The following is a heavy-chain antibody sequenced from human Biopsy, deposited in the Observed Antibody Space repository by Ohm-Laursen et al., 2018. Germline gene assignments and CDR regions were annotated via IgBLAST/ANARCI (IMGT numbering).Heavy chain of an antibody. CDR1: GFTFNSHE. V-gene: IGHV3-48*03. CDR3: MRLAYYYYYGMDV. D-gene: IGHD2-21*01. Sequence: GSLRLSCAASGFTFNSHEMNWVRQAPGKGLEWISYITGSSSTIYYADSVKGRFTISRDNAKNSLYLQMNSLRPEDTTVYYCMRLAYYYYYGMDVWGQGTTVTVSS. J-gene: IGHJ6*02. CDR2: ITGSSSTI.